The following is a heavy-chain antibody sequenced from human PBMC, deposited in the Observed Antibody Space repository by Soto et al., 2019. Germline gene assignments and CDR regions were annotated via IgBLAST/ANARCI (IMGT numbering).Heavy chain of an antibody. CDR1: GFTFSDYW. D-gene: IGHD5-12*01. J-gene: IGHJ3*01. V-gene: IGHV3-74*01. CDR3: SKGVRGHYGFDL. CDR2: IKFDGSSA. Sequence: EVQLVESGGGLVQPGESLRLSCAASGFTFSDYWIHWVRQAPGKGLVWVSRIKFDGSSANYADSVKGRFTISRDNAKDTEYLKMNSLGAEEKDGYYCSKGVRGHYGFDLWGQGTMVTVSS.